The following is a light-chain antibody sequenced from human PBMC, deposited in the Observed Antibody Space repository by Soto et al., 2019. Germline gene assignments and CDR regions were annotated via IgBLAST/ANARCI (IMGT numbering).Light chain of an antibody. CDR1: QNINAW. V-gene: IGKV1-5*01. Sequence: DIHVTPSPCARAVSVGGGVTITCRTSQNINAWLAWYQQRPGQAPQLLIYDASSVQSGVPPRFSGSGSGTEFTLTTISLQPDDSATYYCQHYRLYYPWTFGQGTKVDIK. CDR2: DAS. CDR3: QHYRLYYPWT. J-gene: IGKJ1*01.